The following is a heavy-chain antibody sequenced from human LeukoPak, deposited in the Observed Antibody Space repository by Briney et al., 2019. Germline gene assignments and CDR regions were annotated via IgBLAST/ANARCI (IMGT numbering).Heavy chain of an antibody. CDR3: ARVSGPRYSSGWYSYYYYGMDV. D-gene: IGHD6-19*01. J-gene: IGHJ6*02. CDR2: IYYSGST. Sequence: SETLSLTCTVSGGSISSYYWSWIRQPPGKGLEWIGYIYYSGSTNYNPSLKSRVTISVDTSKNQFSLKLSSVTAADTAVYYCARVSGPRYSSGWYSYYYYGMDVWGQGTTVTVSS. V-gene: IGHV4-59*01. CDR1: GGSISSYY.